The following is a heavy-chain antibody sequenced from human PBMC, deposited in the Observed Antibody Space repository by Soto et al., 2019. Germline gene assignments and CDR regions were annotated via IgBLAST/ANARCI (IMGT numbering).Heavy chain of an antibody. D-gene: IGHD6-19*01. CDR2: VYYSGNT. V-gene: IGHV4-39*01. CDR1: GGSISSSSYY. J-gene: IGHJ4*02. CDR3: ARHVAGYSSGLDY. Sequence: QLQLQESGPGLVKPSETLSLTCTVSGGSISSSSYYWGWIRQPPGKGLEWIGCVYYSGNTYYNPSLKSRVTISVDTSKNQFSLKLSSVTAADTAVYYCARHVAGYSSGLDYWGQGTLVTVSS.